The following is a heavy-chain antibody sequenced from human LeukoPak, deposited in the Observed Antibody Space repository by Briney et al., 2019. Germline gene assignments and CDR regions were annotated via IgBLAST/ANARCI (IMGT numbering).Heavy chain of an antibody. V-gene: IGHV3-9*01. J-gene: IGHJ4*02. CDR3: ARADYGGNLFFDY. CDR1: GFTFDDYA. Sequence: GGSLRLSCAASGFTFDDYAMHWVRQVPGKGLEWVSGISWNSGSIGYAESVKGRFTISRDNAKNSMLLQMNSLRAEDTAVYYCARADYGGNLFFDYWGQGALVTVSS. D-gene: IGHD4-23*01. CDR2: ISWNSGSI.